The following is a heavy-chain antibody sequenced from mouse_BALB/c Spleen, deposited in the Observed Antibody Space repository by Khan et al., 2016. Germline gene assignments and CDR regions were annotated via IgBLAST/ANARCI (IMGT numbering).Heavy chain of an antibody. CDR2: VHPYTDGT. CDR3: ARGDY. CDR1: GYTFTPYI. V-gene: IGHV1S136*01. J-gene: IGHJ2*01. Sequence: VQLKQSGPVLVKPGTSVKMSCKASGYTFTPYIIHWAKQKPGQGLEWIGSVHPYTDGTQYNEKFNHKATLTSDKSSSTAYMDLSSLTSDDSAVYYCARGDYWGQGNTLTVSS.